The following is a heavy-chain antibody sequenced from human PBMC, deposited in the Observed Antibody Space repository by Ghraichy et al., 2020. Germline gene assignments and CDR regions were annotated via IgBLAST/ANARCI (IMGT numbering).Heavy chain of an antibody. CDR2: INQDESEK. CDR3: ARENGYYGDYLDY. J-gene: IGHJ4*02. Sequence: GESLNISCAASGFIFSSYWMSWVRQAPGKGLEWVANINQDESEKYYVDSVKGRFTISRDYAENSVYLQMNSLRAEDTAVYYCARENGYYGDYLDYWGQGTLVTVSS. V-gene: IGHV3-7*03. CDR1: GFIFSSYW. D-gene: IGHD4-17*01.